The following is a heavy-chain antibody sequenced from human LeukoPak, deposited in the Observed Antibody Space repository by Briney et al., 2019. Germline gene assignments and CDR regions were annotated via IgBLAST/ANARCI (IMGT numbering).Heavy chain of an antibody. J-gene: IGHJ4*02. Sequence: PSETLSLTCTVSGGSITSSSYYWGWIRQPPGKGLEWIGSIYYSGSTYYNPSLKSRVTISEDTSKNQFSLKLSSVTAADTAVYYCARVTLWFGDYYFDYWGQGTLVTVSS. CDR2: IYYSGST. D-gene: IGHD3-10*01. V-gene: IGHV4-39*07. CDR3: ARVTLWFGDYYFDY. CDR1: GGSITSSSYY.